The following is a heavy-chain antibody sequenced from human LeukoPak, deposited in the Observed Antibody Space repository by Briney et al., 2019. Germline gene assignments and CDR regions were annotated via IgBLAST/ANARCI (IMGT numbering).Heavy chain of an antibody. J-gene: IGHJ4*02. D-gene: IGHD2-15*01. Sequence: ASVKVSCKASGYTFTSYYMHWVRQAPGQGLEWMGIINPSDGSTSYAQKFQGRVTMTRDMSTSTVYMELSSLRSEDTAVYYCARHVICGGGNCYGAALDYWGQGTLVTVSS. CDR1: GYTFTSYY. CDR2: INPSDGST. CDR3: ARHVICGGGNCYGAALDY. V-gene: IGHV1-46*01.